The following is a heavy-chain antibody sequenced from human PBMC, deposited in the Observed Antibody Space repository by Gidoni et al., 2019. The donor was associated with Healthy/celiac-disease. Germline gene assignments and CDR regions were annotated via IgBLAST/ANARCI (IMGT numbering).Heavy chain of an antibody. Sequence: QVQLQESGPGLVKPSGTLSLTCAVSGGSISSSNWWSWVRQPPGKGLEWIGEIYHSGSTNYNPSLKSRVTISVDKSKNQFSLKLSSVTAADTAVYYCARVGITMVRGVIITYYFDYWGQGTLVTVSS. V-gene: IGHV4-4*02. D-gene: IGHD3-10*01. J-gene: IGHJ4*02. CDR2: IYHSGST. CDR1: GGSISSSNW. CDR3: ARVGITMVRGVIITYYFDY.